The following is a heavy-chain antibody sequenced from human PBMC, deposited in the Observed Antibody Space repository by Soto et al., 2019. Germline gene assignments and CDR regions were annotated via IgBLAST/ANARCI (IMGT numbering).Heavy chain of an antibody. V-gene: IGHV3-30*04. CDR2: ISYDGSNK. D-gene: IGHD3-22*01. CDR1: GFTFSSYA. Sequence: GGSLRLSCAASGFTFSSYAMHWVRQAPGKGLEWVAVISYDGSNKYYADSVKGRFTISRDNSKNTLYLQMDSLRAEDSAVYYCARDGEWYYDSRGYHLGAFDIWGQGTMVTVSS. CDR3: ARDGEWYYDSRGYHLGAFDI. J-gene: IGHJ3*02.